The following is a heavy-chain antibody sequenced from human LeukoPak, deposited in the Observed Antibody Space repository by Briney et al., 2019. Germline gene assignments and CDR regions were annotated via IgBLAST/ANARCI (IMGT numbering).Heavy chain of an antibody. CDR2: IWYDGGRK. CDR3: ARDLGNVGYFLDY. J-gene: IGHJ4*02. D-gene: IGHD3-22*01. V-gene: IGHV3-33*01. Sequence: GRSLTLSCAASGFTFSSYGMHWVRQAPGKGLEWVAVIWYDGGRKYYAESVKGRFTISRVSPKNTLYLQMNSLRAEDTAVYYCARDLGNVGYFLDYRGQGTLVTVSS. CDR1: GFTFSSYG.